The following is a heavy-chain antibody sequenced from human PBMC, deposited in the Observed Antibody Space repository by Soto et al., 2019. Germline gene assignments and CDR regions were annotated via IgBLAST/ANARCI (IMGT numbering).Heavy chain of an antibody. V-gene: IGHV4-61*01. J-gene: IGHJ4*02. CDR3: ASTNPETGYSSSWYFDY. Sequence: SETLSLTCTVSGGSVSSGSYYWSWIRQPPGKGLEWIGYIYYSGSTNYNPSLKSRVTISVDTSKNQFSLKLSSVTAADTAVYYCASTNPETGYSSSWYFDYWGQGTLVTVSS. CDR2: IYYSGST. CDR1: GGSVSSGSYY. D-gene: IGHD6-13*01.